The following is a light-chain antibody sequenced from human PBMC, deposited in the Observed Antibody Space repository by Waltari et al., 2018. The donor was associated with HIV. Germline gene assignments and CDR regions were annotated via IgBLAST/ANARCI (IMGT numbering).Light chain of an antibody. CDR1: NSNIGINY. V-gene: IGLV1-47*01. CDR3: AAWDDSLSGRV. J-gene: IGLJ3*02. Sequence: QSVLTQPPSASGTPGQRVTIYCSGGNSNIGINYVYWYQQLPGTAPELLIYWDNQRPSGVPGRFSGSKSGTSASLAISGLRSEDEADYYCAAWDDSLSGRVFGGGTNLTVL. CDR2: WDN.